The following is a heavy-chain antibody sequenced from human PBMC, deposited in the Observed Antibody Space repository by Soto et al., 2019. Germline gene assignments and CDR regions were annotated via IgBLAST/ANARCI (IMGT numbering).Heavy chain of an antibody. CDR1: GYTFTGYY. V-gene: IGHV1-2*02. Sequence: ASVKVSCKASGYTFTGYYMHWVRQAPGQGLEWMGWINPNSGGTNYAQKFPGRVTMTRDTSISTAYMELSRLRSDDTAVYYCARSGGPARFDAFDIWGQGTMVTVSS. J-gene: IGHJ3*02. CDR2: INPNSGGT. D-gene: IGHD2-15*01. CDR3: ARSGGPARFDAFDI.